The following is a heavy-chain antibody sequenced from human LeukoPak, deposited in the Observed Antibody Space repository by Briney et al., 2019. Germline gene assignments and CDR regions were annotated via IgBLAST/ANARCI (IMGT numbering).Heavy chain of an antibody. Sequence: GGSLRLSCAASGFTFSSYSMNWVRQAPGKGLEWVSGINWNGGSTGYADSVKGRFTISRDNAKNSLYLQMNSLRAEDTALYYCAREKMRYCSSTSCYTPFDYWGQGTLVTVSS. J-gene: IGHJ4*02. V-gene: IGHV3-20*04. CDR3: AREKMRYCSSTSCYTPFDY. CDR1: GFTFSSYS. CDR2: INWNGGST. D-gene: IGHD2-2*02.